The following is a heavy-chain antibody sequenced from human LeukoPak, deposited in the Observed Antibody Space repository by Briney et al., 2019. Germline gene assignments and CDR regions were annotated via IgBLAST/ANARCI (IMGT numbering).Heavy chain of an antibody. CDR3: ARVSGNYYGNFDY. CDR1: GGSISSSSYY. D-gene: IGHD1-26*01. CDR2: IYYSGST. J-gene: IGHJ4*02. V-gene: IGHV4-39*07. Sequence: SETLSLTCTVSGGSISSSSYYWGWIRQPPGKGLEWIGSIYYSGSTYYNPSLKSRVTISADTSKNQFSLKLYSVTASDTAVYYCARVSGNYYGNFDYWGQGTLVTVSS.